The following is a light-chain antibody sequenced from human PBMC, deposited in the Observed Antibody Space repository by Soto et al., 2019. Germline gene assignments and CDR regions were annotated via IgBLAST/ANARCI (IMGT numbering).Light chain of an antibody. CDR2: EVN. CDR3: SSYTSSSTQV. V-gene: IGLV2-14*01. J-gene: IGLJ3*02. Sequence: QSVLTQPASVSGSPGQSITISCTGTSSDVGGYNYVSWYQQHPGKVPKLMIYEVNNRPSGVSNRFSGSKSGNTASLTISGLQAEDEADYYCSSYTSSSTQVLGGGTMLTVL. CDR1: SSDVGGYNY.